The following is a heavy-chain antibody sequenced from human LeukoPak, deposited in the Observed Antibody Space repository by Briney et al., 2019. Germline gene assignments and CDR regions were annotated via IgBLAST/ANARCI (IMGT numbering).Heavy chain of an antibody. Sequence: PGGSLRLSCAASRFTFSTYWMSWARQAPGKGLEWVANIKEDGSEKYYVDSVKGRVTISRDNAKNSLYLQMNSLRADDTAVYYCARDHVGHYYDSSGYYFGYWGQGTLVTVSS. CDR3: ARDHVGHYYDSSGYYFGY. J-gene: IGHJ4*02. V-gene: IGHV3-7*05. CDR1: RFTFSTYW. CDR2: IKEDGSEK. D-gene: IGHD3-22*01.